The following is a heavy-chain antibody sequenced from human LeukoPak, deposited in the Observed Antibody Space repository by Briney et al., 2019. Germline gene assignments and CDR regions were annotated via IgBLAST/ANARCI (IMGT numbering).Heavy chain of an antibody. CDR1: GFSFSSYS. Sequence: GGSLRLSCSASGFSFSSYSMDWVRQAPGKGLVWAAYISSNGDVTHYADSVKGRFTISRDNAKNLLYLQMNSLRAEDTAVYYCARLFGSDGYWGQGTLVTVSS. CDR2: ISSNGDVT. J-gene: IGHJ4*02. CDR3: ARLFGSDGY. V-gene: IGHV3-48*01. D-gene: IGHD2-21*01.